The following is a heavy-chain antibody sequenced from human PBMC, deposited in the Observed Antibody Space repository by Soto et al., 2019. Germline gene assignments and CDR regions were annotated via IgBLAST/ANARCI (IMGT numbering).Heavy chain of an antibody. CDR2: ISAHNGNT. V-gene: IGHV1-18*01. D-gene: IGHD1-1*01. J-gene: IGHJ4*02. CDR3: ARGRYGDY. Sequence: QVHLVQSGAEAKKPGASVKVSCKCSGYTFTSYGITWVRQAPGQGLEWMGWISAHNGNTDYAQKLQGRVTVTRDTSTSTAYMELRSLRSDDTAVYYCARGRYGDYWGQGALVTVSS. CDR1: GYTFTSYG.